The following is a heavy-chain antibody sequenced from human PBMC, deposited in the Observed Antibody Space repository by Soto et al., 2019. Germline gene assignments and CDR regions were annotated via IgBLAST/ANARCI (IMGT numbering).Heavy chain of an antibody. Sequence: SETLSLTCTVSGGSISSGGYYWSWIRQHPGKGLEWIGYIYYSGSTYYNPSLKSRVTISVDTSKNQFSLKLSSVTAADTAVYYCAREGSGFGNRIDYWGQGTLVTVSS. CDR3: AREGSGFGNRIDY. D-gene: IGHD3-10*01. CDR2: IYYSGST. J-gene: IGHJ4*02. CDR1: GGSISSGGYY. V-gene: IGHV4-31*03.